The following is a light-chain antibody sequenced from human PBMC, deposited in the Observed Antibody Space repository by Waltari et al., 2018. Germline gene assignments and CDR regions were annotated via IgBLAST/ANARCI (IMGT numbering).Light chain of an antibody. CDR3: QQYNTYWET. CDR1: QSISDW. CDR2: RAS. J-gene: IGKJ1*01. Sequence: DIQVTQSPPTLSACIGDRVTITCRASQSISDWLACYQQKPGRAPKLLIHRASYLETGVPSRFSGSVSGTEFTLTISSLQPDDSATYFCQQYNTYWETFGQGTKVEIK. V-gene: IGKV1-5*03.